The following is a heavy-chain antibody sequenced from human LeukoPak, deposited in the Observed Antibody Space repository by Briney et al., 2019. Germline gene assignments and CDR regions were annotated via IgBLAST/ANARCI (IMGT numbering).Heavy chain of an antibody. Sequence: SETLSLTCTVSGASFSSNSYHWSWIRQAPGKGLEWIGHSGNSDYKPSLKSRITMSTDTSNNRLSLNLVSVTAADTAVYYCATYYVGAGGRGHWGPGTLVTVSS. CDR1: GASFSSNSYH. V-gene: IGHV4-61*03. CDR2: HSGNS. CDR3: ATYYVGAGGRGH. D-gene: IGHD3-16*01. J-gene: IGHJ4*02.